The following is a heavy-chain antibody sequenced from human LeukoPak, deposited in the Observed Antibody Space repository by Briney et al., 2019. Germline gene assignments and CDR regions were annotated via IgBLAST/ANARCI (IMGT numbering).Heavy chain of an antibody. CDR2: IYYSGST. Sequence: NTSETLSLTCTVSGGSISSSSSYWGWIRRPPGKGLEWIATIYYSGSTYYNPSLKSRVTISVDTSKNQFPLKLSSVTAADTAVYYCARLWGAANWFDPWGQGTLVTVSS. V-gene: IGHV4-39*01. J-gene: IGHJ5*02. D-gene: IGHD1-26*01. CDR3: ARLWGAANWFDP. CDR1: GGSISSSSSY.